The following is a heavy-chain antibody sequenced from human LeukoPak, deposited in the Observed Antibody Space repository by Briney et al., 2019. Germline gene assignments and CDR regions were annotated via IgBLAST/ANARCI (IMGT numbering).Heavy chain of an antibody. Sequence: GGSLRLFCGGSGFTFSSYAMRWVRQAPGKGLEYGSGISSNGGSTYHANSVKGRFTISRDNSENTLYLQVGTVIAGDMVLYYCAREYCSNGVCYKRFAYWGQGPLVSVSS. CDR2: ISSNGGST. J-gene: IGHJ4*02. V-gene: IGHV3-64*01. CDR3: AREYCSNGVCYKRFAY. CDR1: GFTFSSYA. D-gene: IGHD2-8*01.